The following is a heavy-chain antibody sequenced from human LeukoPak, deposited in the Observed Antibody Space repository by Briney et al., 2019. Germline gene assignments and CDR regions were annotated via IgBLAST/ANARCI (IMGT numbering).Heavy chain of an antibody. Sequence: GGSLRLSCAASGFTFSSYAMSWVRQAPGKGLEWVANIKEDGSAKYSVDSVKGRFTISRDNAKNTLYLQMNSLRAEDTAVYYCARDSPGYGAYDLGWGQGTLVTVSS. D-gene: IGHD5-12*01. J-gene: IGHJ4*02. V-gene: IGHV3-7*04. CDR1: GFTFSSYA. CDR2: IKEDGSAK. CDR3: ARDSPGYGAYDLG.